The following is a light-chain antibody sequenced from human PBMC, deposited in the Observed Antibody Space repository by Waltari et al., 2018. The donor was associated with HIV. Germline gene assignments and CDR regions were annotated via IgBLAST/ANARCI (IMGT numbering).Light chain of an antibody. J-gene: IGKJ2*01. V-gene: IGKV1-16*01. CDR1: QDINDY. CDR2: DAS. CDR3: QQYYSYPYT. Sequence: DIQMTQSPSSVSASVGDRVTITCRASQDINDYLAWFQQKPGIAPTSLIYDASNLENGVPSRFSGTGSGTEFSLTISSLQSEDLGTYYCQQYYSYPYTFGLGTKLEIK.